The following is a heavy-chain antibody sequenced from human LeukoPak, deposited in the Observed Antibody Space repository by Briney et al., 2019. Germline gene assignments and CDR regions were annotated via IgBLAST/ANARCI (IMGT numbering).Heavy chain of an antibody. CDR2: IIPILGIA. D-gene: IGHD2-21*02. CDR1: GGTFIXYA. V-gene: IGHV1-69*04. CDR3: ARGRWEETYCGGDCYSDFDY. J-gene: IGHJ4*02. Sequence: VKVSCKAXGGTFIXYAISWVRQAPGQGLEWMGRIIPILGIANYAQKFQGRVTITADKSTSTAYMELSSLRSEDTAVYYCARGRWEETYCGGDCYSDFDYWGQGTLVTVSS.